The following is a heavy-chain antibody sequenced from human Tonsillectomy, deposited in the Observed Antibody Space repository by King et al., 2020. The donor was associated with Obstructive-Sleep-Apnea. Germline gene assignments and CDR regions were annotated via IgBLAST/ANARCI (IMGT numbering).Heavy chain of an antibody. CDR3: ARGSASYYGILTGYYRGDDAFDI. D-gene: IGHD3-9*01. CDR2: IGTAGDT. CDR1: GFTFSSYD. Sequence: VQLVESGGGLVQPGGSLRLSCAASGFTFSSYDMHWVRQATGKGLEWVSAIGTAGDTYYPGSVKGRFTISRENAKNSLYLQMNSLRAGDAAVYYCARGSASYYGILTGYYRGDDAFDIWGQGTMVTVSS. J-gene: IGHJ3*02. V-gene: IGHV3-13*01.